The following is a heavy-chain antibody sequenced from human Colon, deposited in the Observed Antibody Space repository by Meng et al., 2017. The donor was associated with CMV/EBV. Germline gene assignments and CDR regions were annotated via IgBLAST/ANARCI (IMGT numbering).Heavy chain of an antibody. CDR1: GYTFTSYY. V-gene: IGHV1-46*01. J-gene: IGHJ6*02. D-gene: IGHD2-2*01. CDR2: INPSGGST. CDR3: ARSIVVVPSALYYYYGMDV. Sequence: ASAKVSCKASGYTFTSYYMHWVRQAPGQGLEWMGIINPSGGSTSYAQKFQGRVTMTRDTSTSTVYMELSSLRSEDTAVYYCARSIVVVPSALYYYYGMDVWGQGTTVTVSS.